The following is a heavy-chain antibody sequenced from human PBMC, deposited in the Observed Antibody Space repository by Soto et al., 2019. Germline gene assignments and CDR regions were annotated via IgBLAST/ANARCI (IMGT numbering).Heavy chain of an antibody. V-gene: IGHV4-61*01. CDR3: ARVVLPSAFDI. CDR1: GDSVSSGSFY. CDR2: VSYSEGT. J-gene: IGHJ3*02. Sequence: PSETLSLTCAVSGDSVSSGSFYWSWIRQPPGKGLEWIGYVSYSEGTNYNPSLKSRVTISLDTAKNQFSLKLSSVTAADTAVYYCARVVLPSAFDIWGQGTMVTVSS.